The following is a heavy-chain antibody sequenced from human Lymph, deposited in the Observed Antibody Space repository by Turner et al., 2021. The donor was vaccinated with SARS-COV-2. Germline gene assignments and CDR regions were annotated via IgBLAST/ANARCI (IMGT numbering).Heavy chain of an antibody. CDR1: GFTFSSYG. V-gene: IGHV3-33*01. CDR3: ARDGAVGATTGLDY. CDR2: IWYDASNK. D-gene: IGHD1-26*01. Sequence: QVQLVESGGGVVQPGRSLSLSCAAPGFTFSSYGIHWVRQAPGKGLEWVAVIWYDASNKYYADSVKGRFTISRDNSKNTVYLQMNSLRAEDTAVYYCARDGAVGATTGLDYWGQGTLVTVSS. J-gene: IGHJ4*02.